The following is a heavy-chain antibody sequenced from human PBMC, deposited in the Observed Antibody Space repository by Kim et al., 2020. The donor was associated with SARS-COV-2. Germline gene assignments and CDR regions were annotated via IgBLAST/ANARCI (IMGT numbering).Heavy chain of an antibody. J-gene: IGHJ4*02. V-gene: IGHV4-34*01. CDR2: NQSGST. D-gene: IGHD5-12*01. CDR3: ARGYSR. Sequence: NQSGSTNYKSSLKSRVTISVDTSKSQFSLELSSVTAAGTGVYYCARGYSRWGQGTLVTVSS.